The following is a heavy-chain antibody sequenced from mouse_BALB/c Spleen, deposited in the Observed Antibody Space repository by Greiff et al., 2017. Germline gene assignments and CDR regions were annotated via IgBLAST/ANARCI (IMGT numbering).Heavy chain of an antibody. CDR3: ARDKGVGITAWFAD. Sequence: QVQLKESGPGLVAPSQSLSITCTVSGFSLTSYGVHWVRQPPGKGLEWLGVIWAGGSTNYNSALMSRLSISKDNSKSQVFLKMNSLQTDDTAMYYCARDKGVGITAWFADWGQGTLVTVSA. CDR1: GFSLTSYG. V-gene: IGHV2-9*02. J-gene: IGHJ3*01. CDR2: IWAGGST. D-gene: IGHD2-4*01.